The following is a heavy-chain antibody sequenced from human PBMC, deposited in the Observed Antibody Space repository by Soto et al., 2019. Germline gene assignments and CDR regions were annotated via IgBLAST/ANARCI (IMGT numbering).Heavy chain of an antibody. V-gene: IGHV3-33*08. CDR2: ICDDGSTK. Sequence: GGPLRPSCAASGLNLSSFAMGWVRPGPGKGLEWVAAICDDGSTKYYADSVKGRFTISRDNSKNTLYLQMNSLRAEDTAVYYCARDRFRYSSSWYWFDPWGQGTLVTVSS. CDR3: ARDRFRYSSSWYWFDP. J-gene: IGHJ5*02. D-gene: IGHD6-13*01. CDR1: GLNLSSFA.